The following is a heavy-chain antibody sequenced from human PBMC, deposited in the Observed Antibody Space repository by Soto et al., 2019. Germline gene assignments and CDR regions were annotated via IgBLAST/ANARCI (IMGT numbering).Heavy chain of an antibody. J-gene: IGHJ4*02. V-gene: IGHV4-39*01. CDR3: ARHYGDYTLDY. CDR1: GGPISSNNYY. D-gene: IGHD4-17*01. CDR2: IYYSGSI. Sequence: SETLSLTCSVSGGPISSNNYYWGWIRQPPGKGLEWIGSIYYSGSIYDNPSLKSRVTMSIDTSKRQFSLKLSSVTAADTAVYYCARHYGDYTLDYWGQGTLVTVSS.